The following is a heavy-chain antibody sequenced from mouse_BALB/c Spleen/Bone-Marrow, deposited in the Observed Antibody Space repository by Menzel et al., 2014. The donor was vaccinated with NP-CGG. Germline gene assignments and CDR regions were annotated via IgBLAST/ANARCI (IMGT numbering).Heavy chain of an antibody. V-gene: IGHV3-6*02. J-gene: IGHJ4*01. Sequence: QLQQSGPGLVKPSQSLSLTCSVTGYSITSGYYWNWIRPFPGNKLEWMGYISFDGRSDYSPSLKNRISITRDTSKNQFSLKLNSVTSEDTTRYYCARGNYYAMDYWGQGISVTVSS. CDR1: GYSITSGYY. D-gene: IGHD2-1*01. CDR2: ISFDGRS. CDR3: ARGNYYAMDY.